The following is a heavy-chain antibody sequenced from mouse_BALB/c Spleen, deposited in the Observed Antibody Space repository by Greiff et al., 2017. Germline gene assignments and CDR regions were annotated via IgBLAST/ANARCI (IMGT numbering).Heavy chain of an antibody. Sequence: EVQLQQSGTVLARPGASVKMSCKASGYTFTSYWMHWVKQRPGQGLEWIGAIYPGNSDTSYNQKFKGKATLTSDKSSSTAYMELSSLTSEDSAVYYCAGIYYGYYWGQGTTLTVSS. V-gene: IGHV1-5*01. CDR3: AGIYYGYY. CDR1: GYTFTSYW. J-gene: IGHJ2*01. D-gene: IGHD2-2*01. CDR2: IYPGNSDT.